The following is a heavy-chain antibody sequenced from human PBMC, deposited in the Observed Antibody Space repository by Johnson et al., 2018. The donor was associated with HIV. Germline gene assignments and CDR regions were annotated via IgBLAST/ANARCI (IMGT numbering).Heavy chain of an antibody. J-gene: IGHJ3*02. Sequence: EVQLVESGGGLVKPGGSLRLSCAASGFTFSDYYMDWVRQAPGKGLEWVGRSRNKANTYTTEYAVSVKGRFTISRDDSKNSLYLQMNSLKTEDTAVYYCARDGYSGGFDIWGQGTMVTVSS. CDR3: ARDGYSGGFDI. V-gene: IGHV3-72*01. CDR2: SRNKANTYTT. CDR1: GFTFSDYY. D-gene: IGHD2-21*01.